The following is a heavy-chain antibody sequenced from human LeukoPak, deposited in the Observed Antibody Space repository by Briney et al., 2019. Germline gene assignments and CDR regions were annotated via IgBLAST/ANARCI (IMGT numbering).Heavy chain of an antibody. J-gene: IGHJ4*02. CDR3: AREEDYYDSSGYYYPYYFDY. CDR1: GFTFSSYS. V-gene: IGHV3-21*01. Sequence: RSLRLSCAASGFTFSSYSMNWVRQAPGKGLEWVSSISSSSSYIYYADSVKGRFTISRDNAKNSLYLQMNSLRAEDTAVYYCAREEDYYDSSGYYYPYYFDYWGQGTLVTVSS. CDR2: ISSSSSYI. D-gene: IGHD3-22*01.